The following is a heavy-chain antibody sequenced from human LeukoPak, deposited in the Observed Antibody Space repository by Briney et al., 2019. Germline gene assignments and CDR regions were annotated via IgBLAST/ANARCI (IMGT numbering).Heavy chain of an antibody. V-gene: IGHV3-30-3*01. CDR3: ARETIVVVPAAKFSKFDP. CDR2: ISYDGSNK. CDR1: GFTFSSYA. Sequence: PGRSLRLSCAASGFTFSSYAMHWDRQAPGKGLEWVAVISYDGSNKYYADSVKGRFTISRDNSKNTLYLQMNSLRAEDTAVYYCARETIVVVPAAKFSKFDPWGQGTLVTVSS. J-gene: IGHJ5*02. D-gene: IGHD2-2*01.